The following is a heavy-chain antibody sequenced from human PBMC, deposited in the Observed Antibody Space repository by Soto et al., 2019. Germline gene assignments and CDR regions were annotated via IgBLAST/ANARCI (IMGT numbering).Heavy chain of an antibody. CDR3: VRALTSGVYYDDGWETYLPRSYGLDV. Sequence: EVHLVESGGGLVQPGGSLRLSCAASGFDLNRYWMRWVRQAPGKALEWVANIKQDGSEQYYVDSVRGRFTISRDNLKNSLYLQMNSLRPEDTAVYYCVRALTSGVYYDDGWETYLPRSYGLDVWGQGITVTVSS. CDR2: IKQDGSEQ. CDR1: GFDLNRYW. D-gene: IGHD3-16*02. J-gene: IGHJ6*02. V-gene: IGHV3-7*04.